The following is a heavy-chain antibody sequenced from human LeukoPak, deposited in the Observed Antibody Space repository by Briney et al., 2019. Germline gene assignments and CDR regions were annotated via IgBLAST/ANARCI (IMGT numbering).Heavy chain of an antibody. D-gene: IGHD4-23*01. Sequence: GGSLRLSCGASGFTFSRCGMSWVRQAPGKGLEWVSAISGSGGRTYSADSVKGRFTISRDNSKNSLYLQMNSLTTEDTALYYCAKDGWELGLNYYMDVWGKGTTVTVSS. CDR1: GFTFSRCG. CDR3: AKDGWELGLNYYMDV. CDR2: ISGSGGRT. V-gene: IGHV3-23*01. J-gene: IGHJ6*03.